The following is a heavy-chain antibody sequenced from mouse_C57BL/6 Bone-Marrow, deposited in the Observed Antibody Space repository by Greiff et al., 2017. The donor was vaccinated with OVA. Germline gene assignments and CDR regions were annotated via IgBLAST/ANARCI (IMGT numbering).Heavy chain of an antibody. CDR1: GYTFTSYW. CDR2: IDPSDSYT. V-gene: IGHV1-50*01. J-gene: IGHJ3*01. D-gene: IGHD1-2*01. Sequence: QVQLQQPGAELLKPGASVKLSCKASGYTFTSYWMQWLKQRPGQGLEWIGEIDPSDSYTTSNQKFKGKAPLTVATSSSTAYMQLCSLTAVDSAVYYCARTARFAYWGQGTLVTVSA. CDR3: ARTARFAY.